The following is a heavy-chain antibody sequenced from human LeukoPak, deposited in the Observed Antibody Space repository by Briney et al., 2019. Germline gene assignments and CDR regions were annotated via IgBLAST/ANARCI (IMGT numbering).Heavy chain of an antibody. D-gene: IGHD3-16*01. CDR1: GFTFSSYS. J-gene: IGHJ4*02. CDR2: ISSSGSYI. Sequence: PGGSLRLSCAASGFTFSSYSMNWVRQAPGKGLEWVSSISSSGSYIYYADSVRGRFTISRDNAKNSLYLQMNSLRAEDTALYYCAKARGSYGYIGPVDYWGQGTLVTVSS. V-gene: IGHV3-21*04. CDR3: AKARGSYGYIGPVDY.